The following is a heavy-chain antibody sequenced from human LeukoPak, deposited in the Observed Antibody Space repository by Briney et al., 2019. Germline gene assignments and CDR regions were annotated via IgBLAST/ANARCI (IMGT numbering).Heavy chain of an antibody. CDR1: GGSISNHY. V-gene: IGHV4-59*08. CDR3: ARLGGDNYYDSSGYYGN. Sequence: SETLSLTCTVSGGSISNHYWSWIRQPPGKGLEWIGNIYYSGNTNYKSSLQSRVTISVDTSKNRFSLQLTSVTAADTAIYYCARLGGDNYYDSSGYYGNWGQESWSPSPQ. CDR2: IYYSGNT. D-gene: IGHD3-22*01. J-gene: IGHJ4*01.